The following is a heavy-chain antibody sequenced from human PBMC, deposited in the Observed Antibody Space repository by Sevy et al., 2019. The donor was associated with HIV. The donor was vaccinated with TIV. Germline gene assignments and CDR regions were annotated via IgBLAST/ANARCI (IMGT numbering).Heavy chain of an antibody. CDR1: GFTFSSYW. J-gene: IGHJ4*02. CDR2: INSDGSST. Sequence: GGSLRLSCAASGFTFSSYWMHWVRQAPGKGLVWVSLINSDGSSTNYADSVKGRFTISRDNAKNTLYLQMNSLRAEDTAVYYCAREYSGTYYYFDYWGQGTLVTVSS. D-gene: IGHD1-26*01. CDR3: AREYSGTYYYFDY. V-gene: IGHV3-74*01.